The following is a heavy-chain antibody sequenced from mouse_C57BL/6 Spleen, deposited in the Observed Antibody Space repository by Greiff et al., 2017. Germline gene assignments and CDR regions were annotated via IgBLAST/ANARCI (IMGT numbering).Heavy chain of an antibody. CDR1: GYTFTSYT. J-gene: IGHJ3*01. CDR2: INPSSGYT. CDR3: ANDYDWFAY. Sequence: VQLQESGAELARPGASVKMSCKASGYTFTSYTMHWVKQRPGQGLEWIGDINPSSGYTKYNQKFKDKATLTADKSSSTAYMQLSSLTSEDSAVYYCANDYDWFAYWGQGTLVTVSA. D-gene: IGHD2-4*01. V-gene: IGHV1-4*01.